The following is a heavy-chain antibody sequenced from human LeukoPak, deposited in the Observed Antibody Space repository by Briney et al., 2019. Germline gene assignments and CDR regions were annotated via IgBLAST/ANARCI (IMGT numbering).Heavy chain of an antibody. CDR1: AGSITNYY. CDR2: IRHSGST. V-gene: IGHV4-59*12. CDR3: AREMVATINSAFDI. D-gene: IGHD5-12*01. J-gene: IGHJ3*02. Sequence: SETLSLTCTVSAGSITNYYWSWIRQPPGKGLEWIGEIRHSGSTNYNPSLKSRVTISVDTSKNQFSLKLSSVTAADTAVYYCAREMVATINSAFDIWGQGTMVTVSS.